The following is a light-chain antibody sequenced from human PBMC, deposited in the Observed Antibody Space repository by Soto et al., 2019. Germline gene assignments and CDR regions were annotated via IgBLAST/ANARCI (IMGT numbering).Light chain of an antibody. CDR1: QSVSSY. CDR3: QQGGT. Sequence: EIVLTQSPATLSLSPGERATLSCRASQSVSSYLAWYQQKPGQAPRLLIYDASNRATGIPARFSGSGSGTDFTLTISSLEPKDFVVYYCQQGGTFGQGTRLEIK. J-gene: IGKJ5*01. V-gene: IGKV3-11*01. CDR2: DAS.